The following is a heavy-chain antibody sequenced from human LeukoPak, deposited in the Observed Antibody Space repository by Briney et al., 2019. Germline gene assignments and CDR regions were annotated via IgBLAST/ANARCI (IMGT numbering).Heavy chain of an antibody. CDR3: ATDGAGFDT. CDR1: GLTFSDYY. V-gene: IGHV3-11*01. Sequence: GGSLSLYCAASGLTFSDYYMSWIRQAPGKGLEWLSYINIGGTNTHYADSVKGRFTISRDNAKKSLYLEMTNLRAEDTAVYYCATDGAGFDTWGQGVLVTVSS. J-gene: IGHJ5*02. CDR2: INIGGTNT.